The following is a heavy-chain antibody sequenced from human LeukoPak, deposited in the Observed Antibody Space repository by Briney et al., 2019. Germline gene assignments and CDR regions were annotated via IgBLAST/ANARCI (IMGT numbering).Heavy chain of an antibody. CDR1: GYIFTNYA. J-gene: IGHJ4*02. CDR3: AREEYYDTSASTNFDY. V-gene: IGHV7-4-1*02. Sequence: GASVKVSCKASGYIFTNYAINWVRQAPGQGLEWMGWINTNTGKPTYAQGFTGRFVFSLDTSVSTAYLQISDLKAQDTAFYYCAREEYYDTSASTNFDYWGQGTLVTVSS. D-gene: IGHD3-22*01. CDR2: INTNTGKP.